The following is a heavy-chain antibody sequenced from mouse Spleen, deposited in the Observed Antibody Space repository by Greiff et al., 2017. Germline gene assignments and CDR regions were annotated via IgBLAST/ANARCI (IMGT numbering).Heavy chain of an antibody. D-gene: IGHD2-3*01. J-gene: IGHJ4*01. CDR2: IDPENGDT. V-gene: IGHV14-4*02. CDR3: NAGDGYCHAMDY. Sequence: DVQLQESGAELVRSGASVKLSCTASGFNIKDYYMHWVKQRPEQGLEWIGWIDPENGDTEYAPKFQGKATMTADTSSNTAYLQLSSLTSEDTAVYYCNAGDGYCHAMDYWGQGTSVTVSS. CDR1: GFNIKDYY.